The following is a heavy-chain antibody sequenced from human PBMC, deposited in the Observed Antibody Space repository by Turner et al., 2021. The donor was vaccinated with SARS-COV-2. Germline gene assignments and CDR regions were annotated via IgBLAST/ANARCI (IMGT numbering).Heavy chain of an antibody. V-gene: IGHV3-21*01. J-gene: IGHJ4*02. Sequence: EVQQVESGGGLVKPGGSLRLCRPASAFTLSTYNMNWVRQAPENALEWVSSISSSSSYIYYVDSVKGRFTIFRNNGNNSLYLQLNHLRAVNAAVSYCAYYLGGYHDVWNSYYTSGFDFWGQGTLVTVSS. CDR1: AFTLSTYN. CDR2: ISSSSSYI. D-gene: IGHD3-3*01. CDR3: AYYLGGYHDVWNSYYTSGFDF.